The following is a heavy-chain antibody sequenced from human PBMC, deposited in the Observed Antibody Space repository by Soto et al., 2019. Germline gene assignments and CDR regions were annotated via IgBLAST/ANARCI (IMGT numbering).Heavy chain of an antibody. Sequence: PGGSLRLSCAASGFIFSSFVMHGVRQAPGKGLECVAHIWYDGSNTYYADSVKGRFTISRDNSRNTLYLQMNSLRAEDTAVYHCVRDLLGSGGHFDYWGQGAPVTVSS. D-gene: IGHD7-27*01. J-gene: IGHJ4*02. V-gene: IGHV3-33*01. CDR3: VRDLLGSGGHFDY. CDR1: GFIFSSFV. CDR2: IWYDGSNT.